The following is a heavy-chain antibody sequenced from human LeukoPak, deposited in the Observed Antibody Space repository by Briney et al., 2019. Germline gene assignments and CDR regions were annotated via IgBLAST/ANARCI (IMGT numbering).Heavy chain of an antibody. CDR2: IIPIFGTA. CDR3: AREDKMTSDYDILTGYLDY. V-gene: IGHV1-69*13. D-gene: IGHD3-9*01. CDR1: GGTFSSYA. Sequence: SVKVSCKASGGTFSSYAISWVRQAPGQGLEWMGGIIPIFGTANYAQKFQGRVTITADESTSTAYMELSSLRSEDTAVYYCAREDKMTSDYDILTGYLDYWGQGTLVTVSS. J-gene: IGHJ4*02.